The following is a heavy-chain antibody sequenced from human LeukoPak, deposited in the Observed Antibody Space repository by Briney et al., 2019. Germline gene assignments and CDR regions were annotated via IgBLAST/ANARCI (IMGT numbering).Heavy chain of an antibody. Sequence: GGSLRLSCAASGISFRSYGMHWIRQAPGKGLEWVSSISGSNSYIFYADSVKGRFTVSRDNAKDSLYLQMNSLRAEDTAVYYCARALTTLTYEGYWGQGTLVTVSS. CDR2: ISGSNSYI. D-gene: IGHD1-1*01. J-gene: IGHJ4*02. V-gene: IGHV3-21*01. CDR3: ARALTTLTYEGY. CDR1: GISFRSYG.